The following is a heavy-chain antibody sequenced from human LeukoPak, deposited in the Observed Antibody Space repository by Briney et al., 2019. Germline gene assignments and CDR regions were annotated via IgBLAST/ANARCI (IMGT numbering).Heavy chain of an antibody. CDR3: ARSGCSSTSCYQADY. Sequence: SETLSLTCTVSGGSISSYYWSWIRQPAGKGLEWIGRIYTSGNTNYNPSLKSRVTISVDTSKNQFSLKLSSVTAADTAVYYCARSGCSSTSCYQADYWGQGTLVTVSS. CDR2: IYTSGNT. J-gene: IGHJ4*02. CDR1: GGSISSYY. D-gene: IGHD2-2*01. V-gene: IGHV4-4*07.